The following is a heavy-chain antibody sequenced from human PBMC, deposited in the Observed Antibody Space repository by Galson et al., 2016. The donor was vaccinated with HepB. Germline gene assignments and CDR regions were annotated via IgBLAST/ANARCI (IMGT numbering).Heavy chain of an antibody. V-gene: IGHV1-3*01. J-gene: IGHJ5*02. CDR2: INAGNGNT. D-gene: IGHD2-15*01. CDR1: GYNFYSFA. CDR3: ARRYGSGGSCLPDP. Sequence: SVKVSCKASGYNFYSFAIYWVRQAPGQRPEWMGWINAGNGNTIYSHIFKGRVTFTRDTSANTVYMELSSLASEDTAIYYCARRYGSGGSCLPDPWGQGTLVTVSS.